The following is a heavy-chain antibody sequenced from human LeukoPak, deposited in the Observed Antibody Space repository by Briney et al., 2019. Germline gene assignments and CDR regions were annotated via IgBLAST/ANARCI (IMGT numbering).Heavy chain of an antibody. J-gene: IGHJ4*02. CDR2: ISSSGSYI. V-gene: IGHV3-11*04. Sequence: GGSLRLSCAASGFTFSDHYMRWLRQAPGKGLEWVSSISSSGSYIYYTDSVKGRFTISRDNAKNSLYLQMNSLRAEDTAMYYCAREQQLALDYWGQGTLVTVSS. CDR3: AREQQLALDY. CDR1: GFTFSDHY. D-gene: IGHD6-13*01.